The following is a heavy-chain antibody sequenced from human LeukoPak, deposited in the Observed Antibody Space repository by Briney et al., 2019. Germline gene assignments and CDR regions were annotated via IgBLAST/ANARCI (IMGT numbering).Heavy chain of an antibody. D-gene: IGHD3-16*01. CDR2: INPDGSVT. J-gene: IGHJ4*02. CDR3: SRDTYGYEDH. V-gene: IGHV3-74*01. CDR1: GFSLSNYW. Sequence: GGSLRLSCSPSGFSLSNYWMHWVRQAPGKGLVWVSRINPDGSVTNHADSVKGRFTISRDNAKNTLYLQMNSLRVEDTAVYYCSRDTYGYEDHWGQGTPVTVSS.